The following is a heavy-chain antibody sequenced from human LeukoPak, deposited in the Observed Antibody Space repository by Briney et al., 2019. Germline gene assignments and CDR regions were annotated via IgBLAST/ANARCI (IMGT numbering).Heavy chain of an antibody. CDR3: ATHTISGVVTYASLI. D-gene: IGHD3-3*01. CDR1: GYTGIELS. J-gene: IGHJ3*02. Sequence: ASVKVSCKLSGYTGIELSMHWVRQVPGKGLEWMGGFDPEDGETKYAQKFQGRVTMTEDTSTDTVYMELGRLTSEDTAVYYCATHTISGVVTYASLIWGRGTLVTVSS. CDR2: FDPEDGET. V-gene: IGHV1-24*01.